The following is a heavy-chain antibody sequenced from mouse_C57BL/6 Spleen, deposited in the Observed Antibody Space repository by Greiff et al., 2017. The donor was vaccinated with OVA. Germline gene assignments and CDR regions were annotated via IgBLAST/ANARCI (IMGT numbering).Heavy chain of an antibody. CDR1: GFTFSSYA. CDR3: ARDQDYYGSSYWYFDV. J-gene: IGHJ1*03. Sequence: EVHLVESGGGLVKPGGSLKLSCAASGFTFSSYAMSWVRQTPEKRLEWVATISDGGSYAYYPDNVKGRFTISRDNAKNNLYLQMNHLKSEDTAMYYCARDQDYYGSSYWYFDVWGTGTTVTVSS. CDR2: ISDGGSYA. V-gene: IGHV5-4*01. D-gene: IGHD1-1*01.